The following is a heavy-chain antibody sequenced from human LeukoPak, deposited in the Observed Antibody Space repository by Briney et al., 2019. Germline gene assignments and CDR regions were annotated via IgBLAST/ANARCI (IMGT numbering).Heavy chain of an antibody. V-gene: IGHV3-7*01. CDR1: GFTFSNYW. D-gene: IGHD3-3*01. Sequence: PGGSLRLSCAASGFTFSNYWMSLVRQAPGKGLEWVANIKQDGSEKYYVDSVKGRFTISRDNAKNSLYLQMNSLRAEDTAVYYCARDPTIFGVVIVPDYWGQGTLVTVSS. CDR3: ARDPTIFGVVIVPDY. J-gene: IGHJ4*02. CDR2: IKQDGSEK.